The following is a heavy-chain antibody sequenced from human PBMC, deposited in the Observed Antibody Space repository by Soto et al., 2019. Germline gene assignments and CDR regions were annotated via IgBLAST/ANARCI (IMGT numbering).Heavy chain of an antibody. Sequence: GGSLRLSCAASGFSFRNYGMHWVRQAPGEGLEWVAVIWSHGKRQEYADSVKGRFTISRDNSKNTLWLQMNSLRAEDTAVYYCARDDDYDDNALDYWGQGTLVTVSS. CDR3: ARDDDYDDNALDY. CDR1: GFSFRNYG. J-gene: IGHJ4*02. D-gene: IGHD3-16*01. V-gene: IGHV3-33*01. CDR2: IWSHGKRQ.